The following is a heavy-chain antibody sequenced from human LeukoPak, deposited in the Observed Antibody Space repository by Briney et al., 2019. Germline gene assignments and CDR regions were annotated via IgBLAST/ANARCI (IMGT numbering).Heavy chain of an antibody. V-gene: IGHV4-61*02. Sequence: SETLSLTCTVSGGSISSGSYYWSWIRQPAGKGLEWIGRTYTSGSTNYNPSLKSRVTISVDTSKNQFSLKLSSVTAADTAVYYCAREGEGVVATYYYYYYMDVWGKGTTVTISS. CDR3: AREGEGVVATYYYYYYMDV. J-gene: IGHJ6*03. D-gene: IGHD2-2*01. CDR1: GGSISSGSYY. CDR2: TYTSGST.